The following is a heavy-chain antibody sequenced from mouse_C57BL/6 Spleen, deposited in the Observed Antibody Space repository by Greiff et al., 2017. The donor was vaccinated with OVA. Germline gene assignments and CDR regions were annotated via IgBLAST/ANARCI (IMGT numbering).Heavy chain of an antibody. CDR2: IDPASGNT. V-gene: IGHV14-3*01. Sequence: VHVKQSVAELVRPGASVKLSCTASGFNIKNTYMHWVKQRPEQGLEWIGRIDPASGNTKYAPKFQGKATITADTSSNTAYLPLSSLTSEDTAKYYCARYYDGSWDYAMDYWGQGTSVTVSS. CDR3: ARYYDGSWDYAMDY. D-gene: IGHD1-1*01. CDR1: GFNIKNTY. J-gene: IGHJ4*01.